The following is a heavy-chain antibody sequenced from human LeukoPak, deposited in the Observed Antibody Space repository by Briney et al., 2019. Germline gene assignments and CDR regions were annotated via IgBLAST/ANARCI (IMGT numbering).Heavy chain of an antibody. D-gene: IGHD4-17*01. CDR1: GFTVSNKY. V-gene: IGHV3-23*01. CDR2: ISGSGGST. Sequence: GGSLRLSCAASGFTVSNKYMTWVRQAPGKGLEWVSAISGSGGSTYYADSVKGRFTISRDNSKNTLYLQMNSLRAEDTAVYYCAKDPGTTVTTNYYYMDVWGKGTTVTVSS. CDR3: AKDPGTTVTTNYYYMDV. J-gene: IGHJ6*03.